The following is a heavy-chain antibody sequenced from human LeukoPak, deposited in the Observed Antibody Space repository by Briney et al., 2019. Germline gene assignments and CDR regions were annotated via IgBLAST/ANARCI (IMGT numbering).Heavy chain of an antibody. CDR2: IRYDGSNK. CDR3: ARDIVEVVAAYYDY. CDR1: GFTFSSYG. D-gene: IGHD2-15*01. J-gene: IGHJ4*02. Sequence: GGSLRLSCAASGFTFSSYGMHWVRQAPGKGLEWVAFIRYDGSNKYYADSVKGRFTISRDNSKNTLYLQMNSLRAEDTAVYYCARDIVEVVAAYYDYWGQGTLVTVSS. V-gene: IGHV3-30*02.